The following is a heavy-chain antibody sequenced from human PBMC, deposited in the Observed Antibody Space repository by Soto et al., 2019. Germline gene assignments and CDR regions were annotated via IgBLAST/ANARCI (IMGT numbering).Heavy chain of an antibody. CDR1: GFNFNNYP. CDR2: IWYDGTEK. Sequence: QVQLVESGGGVVQPGRSLELSCEASGFNFNNYPMHWVRQAPGKGLEWVAVIWYDGTEKFYADSLKGRFTISRDNSKNTLFLQMNSLRAEDTAVYYCAGNTPLFSWGQATLVTVSS. J-gene: IGHJ1*01. CDR3: AGNTPLFS. V-gene: IGHV3-33*01. D-gene: IGHD2-2*02.